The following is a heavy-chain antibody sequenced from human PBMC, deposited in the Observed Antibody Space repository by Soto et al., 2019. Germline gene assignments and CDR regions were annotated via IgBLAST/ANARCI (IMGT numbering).Heavy chain of an antibody. Sequence: GASVKVSCKASGYTFTSYDINWVRQAAGQGLEWMGWMNPNSGNTGYAQKFQGRVTMTRNTSISTAYMELSSLRSEDTAVYYCARGQRSWEWLRSDWFDPWGQGTLVTVSS. D-gene: IGHD5-12*01. CDR1: GYTFTSYD. CDR3: ARGQRSWEWLRSDWFDP. J-gene: IGHJ5*02. V-gene: IGHV1-8*01. CDR2: MNPNSGNT.